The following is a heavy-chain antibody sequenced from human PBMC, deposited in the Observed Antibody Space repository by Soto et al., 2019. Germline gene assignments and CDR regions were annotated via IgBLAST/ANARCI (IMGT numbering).Heavy chain of an antibody. Sequence: GSVKGSCKASGYIFTNPYIHWGGKAPGQGLEWMGIINPSGGSTNYLQKFQGRITMTRDTSTSTVYMELSSLRSEDTAVYFCARADYYDSSGFYYDCWGQGSLVTVSS. V-gene: IGHV1-46*01. D-gene: IGHD3-22*01. J-gene: IGHJ4*02. CDR2: INPSGGST. CDR1: GYIFTNPY. CDR3: ARADYYDSSGFYYDC.